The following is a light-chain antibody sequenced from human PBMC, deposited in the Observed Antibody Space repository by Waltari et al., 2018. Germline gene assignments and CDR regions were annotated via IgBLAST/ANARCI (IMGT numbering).Light chain of an antibody. V-gene: IGLV2-14*03. Sequence: QSALTQPASVSGSPGQSITLSCTGSSSDIGGYHYVSWYQQHPGKAPKLIIYDVYNRPSGVSSRCSGSKAGTTASLTISGLQAEDEADYYCSSYTTTNTPHYVFGSGTRVTVL. CDR1: SSDIGGYHY. CDR2: DVY. J-gene: IGLJ1*01. CDR3: SSYTTTNTPHYV.